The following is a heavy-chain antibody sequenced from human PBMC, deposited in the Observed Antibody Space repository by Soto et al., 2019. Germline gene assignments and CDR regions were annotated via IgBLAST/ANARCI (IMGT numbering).Heavy chain of an antibody. J-gene: IGHJ6*02. CDR3: ASYTDSSGYNPWGMDV. D-gene: IGHD3-22*01. CDR1: GGSISSGGYY. V-gene: IGHV4-31*03. Sequence: PSETLSLTCTVSGGSISSGGYYWSWIRQHPGKGLEWIGYIYYSGSTYYNPSLKSRVTISVDTSKNQSSLKLSSVTAADTAVYYCASYTDSSGYNPWGMDVWGQGTTVTVSS. CDR2: IYYSGST.